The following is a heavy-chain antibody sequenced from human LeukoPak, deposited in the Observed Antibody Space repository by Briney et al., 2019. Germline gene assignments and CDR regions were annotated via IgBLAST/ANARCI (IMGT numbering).Heavy chain of an antibody. CDR3: ARIGHWGCDFWSGYYDYFDY. CDR2: MNPNSGNT. Sequence: ASVKVSCKASGYTFTSYDINWVRQATGQGLEWMGWMNPNSGNTGYAQKFQGRVTMTRNTSISTAYMELSSLRSEDTAVYYCARIGHWGCDFWSGYYDYFDYWGQGTLVTVSS. CDR1: GYTFTSYD. J-gene: IGHJ4*02. V-gene: IGHV1-8*01. D-gene: IGHD3-3*01.